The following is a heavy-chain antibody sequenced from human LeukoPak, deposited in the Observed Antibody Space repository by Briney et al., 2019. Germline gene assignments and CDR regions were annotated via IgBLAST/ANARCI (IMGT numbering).Heavy chain of an antibody. D-gene: IGHD4-23*01. CDR1: GGSISSSTDF. CDR2: IYYGGST. Sequence: PSETLSLTCTVSGGSISSSTDFWGWIRQPPGKGLEWIGTIYYGGSTYYNPSLKSRVTISVHTSKNQFSLKLSSVTAADTAVYYCARVQARRWMDVWGKGTTVTVSS. V-gene: IGHV4-39*07. J-gene: IGHJ6*04. CDR3: ARVQARRWMDV.